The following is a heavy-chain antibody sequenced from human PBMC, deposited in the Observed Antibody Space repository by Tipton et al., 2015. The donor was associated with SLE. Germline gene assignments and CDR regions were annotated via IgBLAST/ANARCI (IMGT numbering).Heavy chain of an antibody. D-gene: IGHD3-22*01. CDR1: GGSISGHY. J-gene: IGHJ4*02. Sequence: TLSLTCTVSGGSISGHYWSWIRQPPGKGLEWIGYIYYSGSTYYNPSLKSRVTISVDTSKNQFSLKLSSVTAADTAVYYCARLYYYDSSGYYYFDYWGQGTLVTVSS. CDR3: ARLYYYDSSGYYYFDY. V-gene: IGHV4-59*11. CDR2: IYYSGST.